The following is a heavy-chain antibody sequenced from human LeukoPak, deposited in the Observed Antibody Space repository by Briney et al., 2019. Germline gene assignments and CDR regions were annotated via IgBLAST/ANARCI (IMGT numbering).Heavy chain of an antibody. D-gene: IGHD2/OR15-2a*01. V-gene: IGHV4-59*01. J-gene: IGHJ6*02. CDR3: AKGGSTNFYYGDV. CDR2: IYDSGST. CDR1: GGSMTNLY. Sequence: SETLSLTCSVSGGSMTNLYWTWIRQPPGKGLEWIGDIYDSGSTRYKTSLESRVTISVATSKNQFSLKLSSVTAADTAVYYCAKGGSTNFYYGDVWGQGTTVTVSS.